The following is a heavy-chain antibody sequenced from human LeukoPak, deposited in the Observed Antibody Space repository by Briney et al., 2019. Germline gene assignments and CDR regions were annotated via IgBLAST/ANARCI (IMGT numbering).Heavy chain of an antibody. CDR2: IIPIFGTA. Sequence: ASVKVSCKASGGTFSSYAISWVRQAPGQGLEWMGGIIPIFGTANYAQRFQGRVTITADESTSTAYMELSSLRSDDTAVYYCARDLSVYCSSTSCLPSQGDYWGQGTLVTVSS. CDR1: GGTFSSYA. V-gene: IGHV1-69*01. J-gene: IGHJ4*02. CDR3: ARDLSVYCSSTSCLPSQGDY. D-gene: IGHD2-2*01.